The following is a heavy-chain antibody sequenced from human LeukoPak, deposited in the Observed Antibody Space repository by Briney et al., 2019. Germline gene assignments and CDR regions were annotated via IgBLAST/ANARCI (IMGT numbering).Heavy chain of an antibody. J-gene: IGHJ4*02. V-gene: IGHV4-61*02. CDR1: GGSISSGSYY. CDR3: ARHRRYCGNTSCWPFDY. CDR2: IYTSGST. Sequence: SETLSLTCTVSGGSISSGSYYWSWIRQPAGKGLEWIGRIYTSGSTNYNPSLKSRVTTSVDTSKNQFSLRLTSVTAADTAVYYCARHRRYCGNTSCWPFDYWGQGTLVSVSS. D-gene: IGHD2-2*01.